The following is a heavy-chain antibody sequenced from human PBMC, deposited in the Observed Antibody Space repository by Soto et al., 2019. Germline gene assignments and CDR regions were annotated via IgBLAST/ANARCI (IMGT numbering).Heavy chain of an antibody. Sequence: EVQLLESGGGLVQPGRSLRLSCAASGFTFSNYAMSWVRQAPGQGLDWVSAISGSGGTTYYADSVKGRFTISNDNSKNPLFLQMNSLRAEDAAVYYCAKFFVETGSNSGWPWSFHYWGQGTLVTVSS. D-gene: IGHD6-25*01. V-gene: IGHV3-23*01. CDR1: GFTFSNYA. J-gene: IGHJ4*02. CDR2: ISGSGGTT. CDR3: AKFFVETGSNSGWPWSFHY.